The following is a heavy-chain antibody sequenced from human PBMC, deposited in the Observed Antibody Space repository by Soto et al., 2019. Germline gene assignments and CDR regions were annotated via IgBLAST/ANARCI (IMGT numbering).Heavy chain of an antibody. Sequence: QVQLQESGPGLVKSLETLSLTCTVSGGSISSYYWSWIRQPPGTGLEWIGYIYYSRSTNYNPSLKSRVTISVDTSKNQFSLKLTSVTAADTAVYYCARHYCGGGGCYYFDYWGQGTLVTVSS. V-gene: IGHV4-59*08. D-gene: IGHD2-15*01. J-gene: IGHJ4*02. CDR3: ARHYCGGGGCYYFDY. CDR2: IYYSRST. CDR1: GGSISSYY.